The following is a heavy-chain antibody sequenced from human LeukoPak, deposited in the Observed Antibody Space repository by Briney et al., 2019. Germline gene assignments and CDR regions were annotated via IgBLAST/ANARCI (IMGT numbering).Heavy chain of an antibody. CDR1: GFTFTNYG. D-gene: IGHD3-10*01. J-gene: IGHJ4*02. Sequence: GGSLRLSCAASGFTFTNYGMHWVRQAPGKGLEWVSAISGSGGSTYYADSVKGRFTISRDNSKNTLYLQMNSLRAEDTAVYYCAKDSTTNYYYGSGSYNDYWGQGTLVTVSS. CDR2: ISGSGGST. V-gene: IGHV3-23*01. CDR3: AKDSTTNYYYGSGSYNDY.